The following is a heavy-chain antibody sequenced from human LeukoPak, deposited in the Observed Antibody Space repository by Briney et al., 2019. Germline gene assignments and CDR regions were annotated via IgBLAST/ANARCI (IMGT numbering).Heavy chain of an antibody. J-gene: IGHJ4*02. Sequence: GGSLRLSCAASGFTFSTYAMSWVRQAPGKGLEWVSTISGSGGSTYYADSVKGRFTISRDNSKNTLYLQMNSLRAEDTAVYYCAKLRGATINAWYFDYWGQGTLVTVSS. CDR2: ISGSGGST. D-gene: IGHD5-12*01. CDR1: GFTFSTYA. V-gene: IGHV3-23*01. CDR3: AKLRGATINAWYFDY.